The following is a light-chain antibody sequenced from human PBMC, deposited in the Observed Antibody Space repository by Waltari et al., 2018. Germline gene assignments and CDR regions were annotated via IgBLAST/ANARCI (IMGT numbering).Light chain of an antibody. J-gene: IGLJ2*01. V-gene: IGLV2-8*01. CDR1: SSDVGGYNY. Sequence: QSALTQPPSASGSPGQSVTISCTGTSSDVGGYNYVSWYQQHPGKAPNVMIYEVSKRPSGVPDRFSVSKSGNTAFLTVSRLQAEDEADYYCSSYGGSNNLVFGGGTKLTVL. CDR2: EVS. CDR3: SSYGGSNNLV.